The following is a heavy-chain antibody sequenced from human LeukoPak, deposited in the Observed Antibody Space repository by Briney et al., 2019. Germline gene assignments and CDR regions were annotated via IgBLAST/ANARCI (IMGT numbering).Heavy chain of an antibody. V-gene: IGHV1-2*02. CDR3: ARVLRGYTSNWFDP. D-gene: IGHD5-18*01. CDR1: GYTFTGYY. Sequence: ASVKVSCKASGYTFTGYYMHWVRQAPGQGLEWMGWINPNSGGTNYAQKFQGRVTMTRDTSISTAYTELSRLRSDDTAVYYCARVLRGYTSNWFDPWGQGTLVTVSS. J-gene: IGHJ5*02. CDR2: INPNSGGT.